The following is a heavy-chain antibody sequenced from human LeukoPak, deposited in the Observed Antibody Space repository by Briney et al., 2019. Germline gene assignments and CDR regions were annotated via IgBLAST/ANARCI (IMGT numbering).Heavy chain of an antibody. J-gene: IGHJ6*02. CDR3: VTNWGSRYYSDMDV. CDR1: GYTFTGYY. Sequence: ASVKVSCKASGYTFTGYYMHWVRQAPGQGLEWMGWINPNSGGTNYAQKFQGWVTMTRDTSISTAYMELSRLRSEDTAIYYCVTNWGSRYYSDMDVWGQGTTVTVSS. D-gene: IGHD7-27*01. V-gene: IGHV1-2*04. CDR2: INPNSGGT.